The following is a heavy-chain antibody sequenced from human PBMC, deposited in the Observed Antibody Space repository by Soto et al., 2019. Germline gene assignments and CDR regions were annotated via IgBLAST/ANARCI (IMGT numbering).Heavy chain of an antibody. V-gene: IGHV4-61*01. CDR1: GGSISSGSYY. D-gene: IGHD1-1*01. J-gene: IGHJ4*02. CDR2: IYYSGST. CDR3: ARRYGYSFDY. Sequence: SETLSLTCTVSGGSISSGSYYWSWIRQPPGKGLEWIGYIYYSGSTNYNPSLKSRVTISVDTSKNQFSLKLSSVTAADTAVYYCARRYGYSFDYWGQGTLVTVSS.